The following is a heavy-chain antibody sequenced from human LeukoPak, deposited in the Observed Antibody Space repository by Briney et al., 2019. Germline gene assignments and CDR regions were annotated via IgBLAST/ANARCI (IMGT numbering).Heavy chain of an antibody. D-gene: IGHD6-13*01. J-gene: IGHJ6*03. CDR3: ARVGYSTPYYYYYYYMDV. V-gene: IGHV4-38-2*02. CDR1: GGSISSGYY. Sequence: PSQTLSLTCTVSGGSISSGYYWGWIRQPPGKGLEWIGSIYHSGSTYYNPSLKSRVTISVDTSKNQFSLKLSSVTAADTAVYYCARVGYSTPYYYYYYYMDVWGKGTTVTVSS. CDR2: IYHSGST.